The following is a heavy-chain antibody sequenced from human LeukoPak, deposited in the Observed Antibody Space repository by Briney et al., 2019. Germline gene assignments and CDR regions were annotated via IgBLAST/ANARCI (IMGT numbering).Heavy chain of an antibody. CDR2: IKQDGSEK. V-gene: IGHV3-7*01. J-gene: IGHJ6*03. CDR3: ARELTGLTDYMDV. D-gene: IGHD1-20*01. Sequence: GGSLRLSCAASGFTFSSYWMSWVRQAPGKGLEWVANIKQDGSEKYYVDSVKGRFTISRDNAKNSLYLQMNSLRAEDTAAYYCARELTGLTDYMDVWGKGTTVTVSS. CDR1: GFTFSSYW.